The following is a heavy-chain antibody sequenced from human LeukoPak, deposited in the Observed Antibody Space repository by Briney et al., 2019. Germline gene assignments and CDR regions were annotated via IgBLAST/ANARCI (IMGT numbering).Heavy chain of an antibody. CDR2: IRYDGSNK. J-gene: IGHJ6*03. V-gene: IGHV3-30*02. CDR3: AKDQPGPVTASYYMDV. Sequence: GGSLRLSCAASGFTFSSYGMHWVRQAPGKGLEGGAFIRYDGSNKYYADSVKGRFTISRDNSKNTLYLQMNSLRAEDTAVYYCAKDQPGPVTASYYMDVWGKGTTVTVSS. CDR1: GFTFSSYG. D-gene: IGHD4-11*01.